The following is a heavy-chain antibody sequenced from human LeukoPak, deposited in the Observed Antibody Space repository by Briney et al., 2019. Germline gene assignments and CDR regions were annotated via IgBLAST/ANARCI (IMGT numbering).Heavy chain of an antibody. CDR3: ARGPIFGVVIRSDGMDV. Sequence: QAGGSLRLSCAASGFTFSSYAMHWVRQAPGKGLEWVAVISYDGSNKYYADSVKGRFTISRDNSKNTLYLQMNSLRAEDTAVYYCARGPIFGVVIRSDGMDVWGQGTTVTVSS. CDR2: ISYDGSNK. CDR1: GFTFSSYA. J-gene: IGHJ6*02. D-gene: IGHD3-3*01. V-gene: IGHV3-30-3*01.